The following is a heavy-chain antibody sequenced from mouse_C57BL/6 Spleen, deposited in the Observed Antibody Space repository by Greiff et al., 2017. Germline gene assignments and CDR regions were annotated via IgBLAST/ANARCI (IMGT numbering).Heavy chain of an antibody. CDR2: ISYDGSN. CDR3: ASYYGSSLYYFDY. D-gene: IGHD1-1*01. V-gene: IGHV3-6*01. Sequence: EVQLQASGPGLVKPSQSLSLTCSVTGYSITSGYYWNWIRQFPGNKLEWMGYISYDGSNNYNPSLKNRISITRDTSKNQFFLKLNSVTTEDTATYYCASYYGSSLYYFDYWGQGTTLTVSS. CDR1: GYSITSGYY. J-gene: IGHJ2*01.